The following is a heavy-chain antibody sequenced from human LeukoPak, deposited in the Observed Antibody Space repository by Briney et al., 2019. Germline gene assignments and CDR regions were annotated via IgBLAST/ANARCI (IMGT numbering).Heavy chain of an antibody. Sequence: GGSLRLSCAASGFTLSSYAMSWVRQAPGKGLEWVSAISGSGGSTYYADSVKGRFTISRDNSKNTLYLQMNSLRAEDTAVYYCAKGRSIVGATRVDYWGQGTLVTVSS. CDR1: GFTLSSYA. CDR3: AKGRSIVGATRVDY. CDR2: ISGSGGST. V-gene: IGHV3-23*01. D-gene: IGHD1-26*01. J-gene: IGHJ4*02.